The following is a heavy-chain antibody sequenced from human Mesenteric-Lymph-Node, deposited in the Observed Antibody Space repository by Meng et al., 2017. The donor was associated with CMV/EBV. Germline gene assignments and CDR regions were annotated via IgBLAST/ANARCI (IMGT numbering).Heavy chain of an antibody. D-gene: IGHD3-3*01. CDR2: MNYIGTT. Sequence: GSLRLSCTVSGDSVTSDSYYWSWIRQAPGKGLEWIGFMNYIGTTNYNPSLKSRVTISLDASKNHVSLGLTSVTAADTAVYYCARGRFFGDFHYWGQGSLVTVS. J-gene: IGHJ4*02. V-gene: IGHV4-61*03. CDR3: ARGRFFGDFHY. CDR1: GDSVTSDSYY.